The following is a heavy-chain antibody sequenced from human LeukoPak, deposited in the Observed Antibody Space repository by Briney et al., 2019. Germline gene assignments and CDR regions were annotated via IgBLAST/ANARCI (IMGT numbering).Heavy chain of an antibody. V-gene: IGHV3-53*01. J-gene: IGHJ2*01. D-gene: IGHD4-17*01. CDR1: GFSVSTNY. CDR2: IYSDGST. CDR3: AREGSSVTTHLYWYFDL. Sequence: GGSLRLSCAASGFSVSTNYMTWVRQAPGTGLEWVSFIYSDGSTYYADSVRGRFTVSRDNSKNTLYLQMNSLTVQDTAVYYCAREGSSVTTHLYWYFDLWGRGTLVTVSS.